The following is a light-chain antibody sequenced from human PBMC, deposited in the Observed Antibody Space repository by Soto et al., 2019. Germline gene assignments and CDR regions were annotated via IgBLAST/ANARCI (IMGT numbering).Light chain of an antibody. CDR3: YSSAPESIYV. CDR2: NGT. V-gene: IGLV2-23*01. CDR1: DSNVGAYNA. Sequence: QSVLAQPASVSGAPGQPITISCTGTDSNVGAYNAVSWYQQHPHKAPRLIIYNGTRRPSGISYRFSGSTSGNAASLTISALQADDEADYFCYSSAPESIYVFGTGTKVTVL. J-gene: IGLJ1*01.